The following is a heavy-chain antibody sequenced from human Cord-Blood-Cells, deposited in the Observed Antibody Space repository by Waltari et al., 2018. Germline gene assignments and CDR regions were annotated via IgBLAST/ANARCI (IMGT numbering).Heavy chain of an antibody. V-gene: IGHV3-30*18. CDR3: AKSLGVVVVAADY. D-gene: IGHD2-15*01. CDR1: GFTFSSYG. J-gene: IGHJ4*02. CDR2: ISYDGSNK. Sequence: QVQLVESGGGVVQPGRSLRLSCAASGFTFSSYGMHWVRTAPGKGLEWVAVISYDGSNKYYADSVKGRFTISRDNSKNTLYLQMNSLRAEDTAVYYCAKSLGVVVVAADYWGQGTLVTVSS.